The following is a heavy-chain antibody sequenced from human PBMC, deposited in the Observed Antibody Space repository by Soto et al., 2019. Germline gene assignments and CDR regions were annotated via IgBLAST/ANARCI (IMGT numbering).Heavy chain of an antibody. CDR2: IIPILGIA. V-gene: IGHV1-69*04. D-gene: IGHD5-12*01. J-gene: IGHJ4*02. Sequence: SVKVSCKASGGAFSSYTISWVRQAPGQGLEWMGRIIPILGIANYAQKFQGRVTITADKSTSTAYMELSSLRSEDTAVYYCARDPVATITLGYWGQGTLVTVSS. CDR1: GGAFSSYT. CDR3: ARDPVATITLGY.